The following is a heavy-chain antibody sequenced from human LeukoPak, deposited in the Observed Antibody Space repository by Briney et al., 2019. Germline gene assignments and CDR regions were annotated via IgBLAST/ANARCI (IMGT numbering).Heavy chain of an antibody. CDR3: ATAAYYYDSSGYYYFDY. J-gene: IGHJ4*02. V-gene: IGHV1-24*01. CDR1: GYTFTSYY. D-gene: IGHD3-22*01. Sequence: GASVKVSCKASGYTFTSYYMHWVRQAPGKGLEWMGGFDPEDGETIYAQKFQGRVTMTEDTSTDTAYMELSSLRSEDTAVYYCATAAYYYDSSGYYYFDYWGQGTLVTVSS. CDR2: FDPEDGET.